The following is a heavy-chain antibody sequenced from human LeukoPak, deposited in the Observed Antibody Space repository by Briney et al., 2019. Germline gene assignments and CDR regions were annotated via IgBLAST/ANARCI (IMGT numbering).Heavy chain of an antibody. CDR1: GYTFTSYG. CDR2: ISAYNGNA. Sequence: GASVKVSCKASGYTFTSYGISWVRQAPGQGLEWMGWISAYNGNANYAQKLQGRVTMTTDTSTSTAYMELRSLRSDDTAVYYCATTTTPYNWFDPWGQGTLVTVSS. D-gene: IGHD1-26*01. J-gene: IGHJ5*02. V-gene: IGHV1-18*01. CDR3: ATTTTPYNWFDP.